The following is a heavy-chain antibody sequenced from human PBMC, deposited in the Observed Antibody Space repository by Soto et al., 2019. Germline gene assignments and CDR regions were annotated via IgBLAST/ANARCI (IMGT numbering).Heavy chain of an antibody. CDR2: INWIGGST. V-gene: IGHV3-20*04. D-gene: IGHD3-16*01. CDR1: GFIFGAHA. CDR3: ADRGGTPDQFLEF. Sequence: GLSLRLSCAASGFIFGAHAMSWVRQAPGKGLEWVSAINWIGGSTNYADSMKGRFTISRDNAKNSLYLQMSSLRAEDTALYYCADRGGTPDQFLEFGVQGPPVIVS. J-gene: IGHJ4*02.